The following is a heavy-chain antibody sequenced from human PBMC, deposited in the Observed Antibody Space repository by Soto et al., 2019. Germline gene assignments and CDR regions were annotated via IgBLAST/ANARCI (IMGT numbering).Heavy chain of an antibody. V-gene: IGHV4-34*01. CDR1: GGSFSGYY. Sequence: QVQLQQWGAGLLKPSETLSLTCAVYGGSFSGYYWSWIRQPPGKGLEWIGEINHSGSTNYNPSLKSRVTISVDTSKNQFSLKLSSVTAADTAVYYCARGLGVSTPWFDPWGQGTLVTVSS. CDR3: ARGLGVSTPWFDP. D-gene: IGHD2-8*02. J-gene: IGHJ5*02. CDR2: INHSGST.